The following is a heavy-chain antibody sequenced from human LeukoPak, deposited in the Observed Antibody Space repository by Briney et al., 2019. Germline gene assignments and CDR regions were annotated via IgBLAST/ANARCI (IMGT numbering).Heavy chain of an antibody. V-gene: IGHV4-59*01. CDR2: IYYSGSA. CDR3: ARENYDILTGYQGYYYYYYMDV. J-gene: IGHJ6*03. CDR1: GGSISSYY. Sequence: SETLSLTCTVSGGSISSYYWSWIRQPPGKGLEWIGCIYYSGSANYNPSLKSRVTISVDTSKNQFSLKLSSVTAADTAVYYCARENYDILTGYQGYYYYYYMDVWGKGTTVTVSS. D-gene: IGHD3-9*01.